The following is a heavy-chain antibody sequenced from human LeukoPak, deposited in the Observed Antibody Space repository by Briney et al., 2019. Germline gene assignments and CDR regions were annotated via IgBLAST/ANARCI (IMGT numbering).Heavy chain of an antibody. CDR1: GFAVNGDN. V-gene: IGHV3-66*02. CDR2: IYSDYDDGHT. J-gene: IGHJ4*02. D-gene: IGHD3-3*01. CDR3: SKRSGGYYDH. Sequence: GGSLRLSCAASGFAVNGDNMSWVRQAPGKRLEWVSVIYSDYDDGHTNYADSVRVRFTISRDNSKNMVYLQMNSLRVEDTAVYYCSKRSGGYYDHWGQGTLVTVSS.